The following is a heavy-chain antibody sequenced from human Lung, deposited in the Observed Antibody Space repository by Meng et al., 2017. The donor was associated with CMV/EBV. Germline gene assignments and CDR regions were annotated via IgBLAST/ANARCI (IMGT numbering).Heavy chain of an antibody. Sequence: LRLXCTVSGGSISSSAYYWSWIRQHPGKGLEWIGYIYYSGSTYYNPSLKSRVTISVDTSNTQFSLTLSSVTAADTAVYYCARGPTPTISEGWFDPWGQGXLVTVSS. J-gene: IGHJ5*02. CDR1: GGSISSSAYY. CDR3: ARGPTPTISEGWFDP. CDR2: IYYSGST. V-gene: IGHV4-31*03. D-gene: IGHD3-3*01.